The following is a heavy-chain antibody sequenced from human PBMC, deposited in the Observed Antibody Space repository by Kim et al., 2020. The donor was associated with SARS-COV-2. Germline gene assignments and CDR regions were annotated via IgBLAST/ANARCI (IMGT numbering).Heavy chain of an antibody. CDR3: AREWSYGSGSYYPDAFDL. CDR2: IIGTGLDT. Sequence: GGSLRLSCAASGFIFRNFNMNWVRHTPGKGLECVASIIGTGLDTNYADSVKGRFSISRDNGRTTLYLYMNIVRTEDTAVYFCAREWSYGSGSYYPDAFDLWGQGTTVTVS. J-gene: IGHJ3*01. CDR1: GFIFRNFN. D-gene: IGHD3-10*01. V-gene: IGHV3-21*01.